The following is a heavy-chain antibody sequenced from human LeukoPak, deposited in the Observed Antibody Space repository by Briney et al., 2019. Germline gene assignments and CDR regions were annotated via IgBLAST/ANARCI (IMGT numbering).Heavy chain of an antibody. D-gene: IGHD1-26*01. CDR2: ISASGGST. CDR1: GFTFSSSA. CDR3: AEDQRWESPHYLDS. Sequence: GGSLRLSCAASGFTFSSSAMSWVRQVPGKGLEWVSGISASGGSTSYADSVRGRFTISRDNSKNTLYVQMNSLRDEDTAVYYCAEDQRWESPHYLDSWGQGTLVTVSS. V-gene: IGHV3-23*01. J-gene: IGHJ4*02.